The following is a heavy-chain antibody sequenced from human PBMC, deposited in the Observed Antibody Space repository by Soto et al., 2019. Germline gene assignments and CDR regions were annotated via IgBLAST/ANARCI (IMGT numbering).Heavy chain of an antibody. Sequence: GASVKVSCKASGYTFTSYYIHWVRQAPGQGLEWMGITNPSGGSTTYAQRFQGRVTMTRDTSTSTVYMELSSLRSEDTAVYYCARDIVLAPDDRGSYYHGMDVWGQGTPVTVSS. CDR2: TNPSGGST. D-gene: IGHD2-8*02. CDR3: ARDIVLAPDDRGSYYHGMDV. V-gene: IGHV1-46*01. J-gene: IGHJ6*02. CDR1: GYTFTSYY.